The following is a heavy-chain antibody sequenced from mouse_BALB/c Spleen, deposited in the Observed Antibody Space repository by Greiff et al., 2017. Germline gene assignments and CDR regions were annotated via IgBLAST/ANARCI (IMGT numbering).Heavy chain of an antibody. Sequence: DVKLVESGGGLVQPGGSMKLSCVASGFTFSNYWMNWVRQSPEKGLEWVAEIRLKSNNYATHYAESVKGRFTISRDDSKSSVYLQMNNLRAEDTGIYYCTRGLITTVGYFDYWGQGTTLTVSS. J-gene: IGHJ2*01. CDR1: GFTFSNYW. V-gene: IGHV6-6*02. CDR3: TRGLITTVGYFDY. CDR2: IRLKSNNYAT. D-gene: IGHD1-1*01.